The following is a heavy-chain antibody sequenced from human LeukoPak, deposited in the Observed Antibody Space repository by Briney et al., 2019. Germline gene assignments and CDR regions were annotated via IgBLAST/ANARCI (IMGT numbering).Heavy chain of an antibody. Sequence: ASVKVSCKVFGYSLAKLSMHWVRQAPGKGLEWMGGFDPEDGETIYVQKFQGRLTMTEDTSTDTAYMELISLRSEDTAVYYCAANGFDIWGQGTMVTVSA. CDR3: AANGFDI. CDR2: FDPEDGET. J-gene: IGHJ3*02. D-gene: IGHD2-8*01. CDR1: GYSLAKLS. V-gene: IGHV1-24*01.